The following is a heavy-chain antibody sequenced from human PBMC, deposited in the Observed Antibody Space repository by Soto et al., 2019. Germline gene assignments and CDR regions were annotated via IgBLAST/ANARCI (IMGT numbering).Heavy chain of an antibody. CDR1: GYTFTSYY. V-gene: IGHV1-46*01. CDR2: VNPSGGST. J-gene: IGHJ5*02. Sequence: ASVKVSFKASGYTFTSYYMHWVRQAPGQGLEWMGIVNPSGGSTSYAQKFQGRVTMTRDTSTSTVYMELSNLRSEDTAVYYCARERGRIAAAGTSWFDPWGQGTLVTVSS. D-gene: IGHD6-13*01. CDR3: ARERGRIAAAGTSWFDP.